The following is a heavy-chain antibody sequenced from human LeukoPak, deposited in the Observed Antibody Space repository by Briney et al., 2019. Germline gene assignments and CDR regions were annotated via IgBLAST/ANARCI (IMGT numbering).Heavy chain of an antibody. J-gene: IGHJ5*02. CDR1: GFTFSSYS. CDR3: ARDQVLLWFGELLLTHNWFDP. Sequence: GGSLRLSCAASGFTFSSYSMNWVRQAPGKVLAWVSSITPDNTYIYYADSVMGRFTISRDNSKNTLYLQMNSLRAEDTAVYYCARDQVLLWFGELLLTHNWFDPWGQGTLVTVSS. V-gene: IGHV3-21*01. CDR2: ITPDNTYI. D-gene: IGHD3-10*01.